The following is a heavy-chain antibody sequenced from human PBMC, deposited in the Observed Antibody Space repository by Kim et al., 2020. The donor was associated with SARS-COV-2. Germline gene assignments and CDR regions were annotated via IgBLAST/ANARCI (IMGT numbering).Heavy chain of an antibody. CDR1: GGTFSSYA. V-gene: IGHV1-69*13. CDR3: ARCSPLARIAAAGTGWYYGMDV. CDR2: IIPIFGTA. Sequence: SVKVSCKASGGTFSSYAISWVRQAPGQGLEWMGRIIPIFGTANYAQKFQGRVTITADESTSTAYMELSSLRSEDTAVYYCARCSPLARIAAAGTGWYYGMDVCGQGTTFTLSS. D-gene: IGHD6-13*01. J-gene: IGHJ6*02.